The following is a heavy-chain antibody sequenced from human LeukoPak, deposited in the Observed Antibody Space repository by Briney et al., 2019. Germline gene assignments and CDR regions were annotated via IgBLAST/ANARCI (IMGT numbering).Heavy chain of an antibody. CDR2: INPSGGST. CDR3: ASTSTVDYGDYEKTDY. Sequence: ASVKVSCKASGYTFTSYYMHWVRQAPGQGLEWMGIINPSGGSTSYAQKFQGRVTMTRDTSTSTVYMELSSLRSEDTAEYYCASTSTVDYGDYEKTDYWGQGTLVTVSS. V-gene: IGHV1-46*03. D-gene: IGHD4-17*01. J-gene: IGHJ4*02. CDR1: GYTFTSYY.